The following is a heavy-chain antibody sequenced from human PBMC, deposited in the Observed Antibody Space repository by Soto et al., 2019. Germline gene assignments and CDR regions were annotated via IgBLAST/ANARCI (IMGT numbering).Heavy chain of an antibody. CDR2: ISAYNGNT. CDR3: ARDRQYCSSTSCYYWFDP. J-gene: IGHJ5*02. D-gene: IGHD2-2*01. V-gene: IGHV1-18*01. Sequence: QVQLVQSGAEVKKPGASVKVSCKASGYTFTSYGISWVRQAPGQGLEWMGWISAYNGNTSYAQKLQGRVTMTTSTATSTAYMELRSLRSDDTAVYYCARDRQYCSSTSCYYWFDPWGQGTLVTVSS. CDR1: GYTFTSYG.